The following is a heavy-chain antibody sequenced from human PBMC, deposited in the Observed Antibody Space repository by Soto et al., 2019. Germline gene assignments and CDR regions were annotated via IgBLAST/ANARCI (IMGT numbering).Heavy chain of an antibody. CDR1: GFTFSSYG. CDR2: IWYDGSNK. CDR3: ARGGSDYDILTGYFDLDY. D-gene: IGHD3-9*01. V-gene: IGHV3-33*01. Sequence: QVQLVESGGGVVQPGRSLRLSCAASGFTFSSYGMHWDRQAPGKGLEWVAVIWYDGSNKYYADSVKGRFTISRDNSKNTLYLQMNSLRAEDTAVYYCARGGSDYDILTGYFDLDYWGQGTLVTVSS. J-gene: IGHJ4*02.